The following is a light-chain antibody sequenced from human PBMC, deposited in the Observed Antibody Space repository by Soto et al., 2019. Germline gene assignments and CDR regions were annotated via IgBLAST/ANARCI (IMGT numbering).Light chain of an antibody. CDR2: GAS. J-gene: IGKJ4*01. CDR3: QHYNNLPALT. CDR1: QSVSSN. V-gene: IGKV3D-15*01. Sequence: EIVMTQSPATLSVSPGERANLSCRASQSVSSNVAWYQQKHGQAPRLLIYGASTRATGIPARFSGSGSGTEFTLTISSLQSEDFAVYYCQHYNNLPALTCGGGTKVEIK.